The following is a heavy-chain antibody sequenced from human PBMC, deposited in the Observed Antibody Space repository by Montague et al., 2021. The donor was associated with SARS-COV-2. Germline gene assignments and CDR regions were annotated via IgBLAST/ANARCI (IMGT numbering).Heavy chain of an antibody. CDR3: ARAAPWSFRDILTGYYYYYGMDV. J-gene: IGHJ6*02. V-gene: IGHV4-31*03. Sequence: TLSLTCTVSGGSISSGGYYWSWIRKHPGKGLEWIGYIYYSGSTYYNPSLKSRVTISVDTSKNQFSLKLSSVTAADTAVYYCARAAPWSFRDILTGYYYYYGMDVWGQGTTVTVSS. CDR2: IYYSGST. D-gene: IGHD3-9*01. CDR1: GGSISSGGYY.